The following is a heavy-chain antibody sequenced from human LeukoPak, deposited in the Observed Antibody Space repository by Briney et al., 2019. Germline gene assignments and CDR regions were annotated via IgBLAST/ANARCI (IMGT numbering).Heavy chain of an antibody. CDR1: GFTFSTYA. V-gene: IGHV3-21*01. CDR3: ARTSSLTPTPSFDY. J-gene: IGHJ4*02. D-gene: IGHD2-15*01. Sequence: TAGGSLRLSCAASGFTFSTYAMNWVRQAPGKGLEWVSSISSSSSYIYYADSLKGRFTISRDSAKNSLFLQMNSLRAEDTAVYYCARTSSLTPTPSFDYWGREPWSPSPQ. CDR2: ISSSSSYI.